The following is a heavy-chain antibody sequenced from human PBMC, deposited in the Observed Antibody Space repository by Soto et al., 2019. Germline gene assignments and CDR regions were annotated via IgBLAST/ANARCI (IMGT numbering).Heavy chain of an antibody. CDR1: GFTFSSYS. CDR3: ARYGVPAAMPYYYYMDV. D-gene: IGHD2-2*01. CDR2: VSSSSSTI. J-gene: IGHJ6*03. V-gene: IGHV3-48*01. Sequence: EVQLVESGGGLVQPGGSLRLSCAASGFTFSSYSMNWVRQAPGKGLEWVSYVSSSSSTIYYADSVKCRFTISRDNAKNSLYLKMNSLRAEDTAVYYCARYGVPAAMPYYYYMDVWGKGTPVTVSS.